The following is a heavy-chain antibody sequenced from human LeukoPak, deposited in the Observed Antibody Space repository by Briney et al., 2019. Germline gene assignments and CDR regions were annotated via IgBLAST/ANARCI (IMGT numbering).Heavy chain of an antibody. CDR1: GFTFSDHW. J-gene: IGHJ4*02. Sequence: GGSLRLSCAASGFTFSDHWMNWVRQAPGKGLEWVANIKSDGSEKHYVDSVKSRFTISRDNTKNSLYLQMNSLRDDDTAVYYCARDLRGSGGEAFDYWGQGTLVTVSS. V-gene: IGHV3-7*01. D-gene: IGHD3-10*01. CDR2: IKSDGSEK. CDR3: ARDLRGSGGEAFDY.